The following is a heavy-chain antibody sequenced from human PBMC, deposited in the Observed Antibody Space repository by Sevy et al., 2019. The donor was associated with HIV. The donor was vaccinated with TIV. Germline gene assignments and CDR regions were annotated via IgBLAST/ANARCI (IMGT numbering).Heavy chain of an antibody. CDR3: ARGRLGYCSGGSCYYYYGMDV. CDR2: IYHSGST. Sequence: SETLSLTCAVSGYSISSGYYWGWIRQPPGKGLEWIGSIYHSGSTYYNPSLKSRVTISVDTSKNQFSLKRSSVTAADTAVYYCARGRLGYCSGGSCYYYYGMDVWGQGTTVTVSS. CDR1: GYSISSGYY. J-gene: IGHJ6*02. D-gene: IGHD2-15*01. V-gene: IGHV4-38-2*01.